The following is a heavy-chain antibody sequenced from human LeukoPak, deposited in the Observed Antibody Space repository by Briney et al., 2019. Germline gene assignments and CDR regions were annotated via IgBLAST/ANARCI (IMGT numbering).Heavy chain of an antibody. CDR1: GFNFHRYT. CDR3: AKELDTMFFDY. Sequence: PGGSLRLSCATSGFNFHRYTIHWVRQAPGKGLEWVSLAGWAGGTTYYSDSVRGRFTISRESGRNCVYLQMNSLTTDDTAFYFCAKELDTMFFDYWGQGALVTVSS. V-gene: IGHV3-43*01. CDR2: AGWAGGTT. D-gene: IGHD3-10*02. J-gene: IGHJ4*02.